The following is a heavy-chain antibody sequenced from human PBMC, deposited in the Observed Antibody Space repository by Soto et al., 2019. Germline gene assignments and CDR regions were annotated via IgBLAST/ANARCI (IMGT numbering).Heavy chain of an antibody. CDR2: ISGSGGST. CDR3: AKARRVVVPAAKMDWFDP. D-gene: IGHD2-2*01. V-gene: IGHV3-23*01. CDR1: GFTFSSYA. Sequence: GESLRLSCAASGFTFSSYAMSWVRQAPGKGLEWVSAISGSGGSTYYADSVKGRFTISRDNSKNTLYLQMNSLRAEDTAVYYCAKARRVVVPAAKMDWFDPWGQGTLVTVSS. J-gene: IGHJ5*02.